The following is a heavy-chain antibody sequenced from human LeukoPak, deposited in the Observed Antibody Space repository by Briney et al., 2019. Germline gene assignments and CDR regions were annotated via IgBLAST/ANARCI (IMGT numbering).Heavy chain of an antibody. Sequence: PGGSLRLSCGTSGFTFSDHAMHWVRQAPGKGLEWLAFIRYDGFYKYHAESGKGRFLISRDNSKNTLFLQMNSLRPDDTALYYCARVVAGSAFDHWGQGTLVAVSS. CDR2: IRYDGFYK. CDR1: GFTFSDHA. D-gene: IGHD2-15*01. J-gene: IGHJ4*02. CDR3: ARVVAGSAFDH. V-gene: IGHV3-30*02.